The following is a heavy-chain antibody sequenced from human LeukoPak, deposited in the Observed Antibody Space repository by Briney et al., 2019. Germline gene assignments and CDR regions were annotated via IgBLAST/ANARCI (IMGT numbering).Heavy chain of an antibody. CDR2: IYHSGST. D-gene: IGHD1-26*01. V-gene: IGHV4-38-2*01. CDR3: ARHRAGATSYDAFDI. J-gene: IGHJ3*02. CDR1: GYSINSGYY. Sequence: PSETLSLTCAVSGYSINSGYYWGWIRPPPGKGLEWIGIIYHSGSTSYNPSLKRRVTISVDTSKNQFSLKLSSVTAADTAVYYCARHRAGATSYDAFDIWGQGTMVTVSS.